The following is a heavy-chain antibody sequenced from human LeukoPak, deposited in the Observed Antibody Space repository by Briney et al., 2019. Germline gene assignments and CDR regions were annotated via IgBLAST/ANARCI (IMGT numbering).Heavy chain of an antibody. Sequence: GGSLRLSCAASGFTFSSYSMNWVRQAPGKGLEWVSSISSSSSYICYADSVKGRFTISRDNAKNSLYLQMNSLRAEDTAVYYCARDRADGWFGELFCDYWGQGTLVTVSS. V-gene: IGHV3-21*01. J-gene: IGHJ4*02. CDR1: GFTFSSYS. CDR2: ISSSSSYI. CDR3: ARDRADGWFGELFCDY. D-gene: IGHD3-10*01.